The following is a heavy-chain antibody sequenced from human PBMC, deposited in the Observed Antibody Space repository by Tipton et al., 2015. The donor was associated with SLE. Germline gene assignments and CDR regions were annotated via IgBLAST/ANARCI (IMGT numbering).Heavy chain of an antibody. CDR3: AKDFHAFGELGWYFDV. J-gene: IGHJ2*01. Sequence: TLSLTCTVSGASISSHYWNWIRQSPGKGLEWIGYIHYSRDTNYNPSLKSRVTISVDTSKNQLSLKLTSVTAADTAVYYCAKDFHAFGELGWYFDVWGRGTLVSVSS. V-gene: IGHV4-59*11. CDR2: IHYSRDT. CDR1: GASISSHY. D-gene: IGHD3-10*01.